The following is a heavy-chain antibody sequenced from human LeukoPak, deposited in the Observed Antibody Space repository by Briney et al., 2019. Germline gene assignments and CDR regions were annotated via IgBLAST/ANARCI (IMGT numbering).Heavy chain of an antibody. Sequence: PGRSLRLSCAASGFTFSSYGMHWVRQAPGKGLEWVAVIWYDGSNKYYADSVKGRFTISRDNSKNTLYLQMNSLRAEDTAVYYCAKDLDGDYYDSSGHNGEDHWGQGTLVTVSS. CDR1: GFTFSSYG. CDR3: AKDLDGDYYDSSGHNGEDH. J-gene: IGHJ4*02. CDR2: IWYDGSNK. D-gene: IGHD3-22*01. V-gene: IGHV3-33*06.